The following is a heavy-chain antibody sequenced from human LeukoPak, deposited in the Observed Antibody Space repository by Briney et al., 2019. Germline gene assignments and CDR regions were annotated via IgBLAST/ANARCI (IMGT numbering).Heavy chain of an antibody. Sequence: GGSLRLSCAASGFTFSSYAMSWVRQAPGKGLEWVSAISGSGSSTYYADSVKGRFTISRDNSMNTLYLQMNSLRAEDTAVYYCAKDQYCTSTSCYVGYWGQGTLVTVSS. CDR3: AKDQYCTSTSCYVGY. J-gene: IGHJ4*02. V-gene: IGHV3-23*01. CDR1: GFTFSSYA. D-gene: IGHD2-2*01. CDR2: ISGSGSST.